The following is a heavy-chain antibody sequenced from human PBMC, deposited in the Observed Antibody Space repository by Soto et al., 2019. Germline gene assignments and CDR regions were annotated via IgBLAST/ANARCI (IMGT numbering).Heavy chain of an antibody. CDR2: FDPEEGET. CDR1: GSTPTELA. V-gene: IGHV1-24*01. J-gene: IGHJ5*02. D-gene: IGHD3-16*01. Sequence: QVQLVQSGAEVKKPGASVKVSCKVHGSTPTELAMHWVRQAPGKGLEWMGGFDPEEGETVYAPNFEGRVTMTEDTSTDTAYMGLSSLRSDDTAVYYCATQGGVDGGFLFYFDLWGQGTLVTVSS. CDR3: ATQGGVDGGFLFYFDL.